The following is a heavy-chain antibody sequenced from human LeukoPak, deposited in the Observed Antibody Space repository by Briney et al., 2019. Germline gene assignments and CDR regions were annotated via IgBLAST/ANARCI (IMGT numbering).Heavy chain of an antibody. CDR2: INHSGST. Sequence: KASETLPLTCAVYGGSFSGYYWSWIRQPPGKGLEWIGEINHSGSTNYNPSLKSRVTISVDTSKNQFSLKLSSVTAADTAVYYCASGRWNYFDYWGQGTLVTVSS. J-gene: IGHJ4*02. V-gene: IGHV4-34*01. CDR3: ASGRWNYFDY. CDR1: GGSFSGYY. D-gene: IGHD4-23*01.